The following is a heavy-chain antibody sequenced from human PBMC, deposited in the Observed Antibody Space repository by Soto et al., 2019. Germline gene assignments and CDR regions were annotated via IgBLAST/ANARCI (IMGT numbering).Heavy chain of an antibody. J-gene: IGHJ3*02. CDR2: IYYSGST. CDR3: AREPPTYYYDSSGYSDAFDI. D-gene: IGHD3-22*01. Sequence: PSETLSLTCTVSGGSISSYYWSWIRQPPGKGLEWIGYIYYSGSTNYNPSLKSRVTISVDTSKNQFSLKLSSVTAADTAVYYCAREPPTYYYDSSGYSDAFDIWGQGTMVT. CDR1: GGSISSYY. V-gene: IGHV4-59*01.